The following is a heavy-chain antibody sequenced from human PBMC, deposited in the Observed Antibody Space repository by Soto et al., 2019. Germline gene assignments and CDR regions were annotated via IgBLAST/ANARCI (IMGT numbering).Heavy chain of an antibody. V-gene: IGHV2-5*02. D-gene: IGHD3-10*01. J-gene: IGHJ1*01. CDR2: IYWDDDK. CDR3: AHYFITVVRGVKPAEYSQH. CDR1: GFSLSTSGVG. Sequence: QITLKESGPTLVTPTQTLTLTCTFSGFSLSTSGVGVGWIRQPPGKALEWLALIYWDDDKRYSPSLKSRLTNTKDTSKNQVVLTRTNMDAVDTATYYCAHYFITVVRGVKPAEYSQHWGQGTLATVS.